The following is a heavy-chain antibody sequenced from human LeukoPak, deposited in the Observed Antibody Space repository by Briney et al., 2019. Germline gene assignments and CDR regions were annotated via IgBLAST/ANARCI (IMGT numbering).Heavy chain of an antibody. CDR3: ARLRGYNSGDY. D-gene: IGHD5-18*01. J-gene: IGHJ4*02. V-gene: IGHV4-39*01. Sequence: SETLSLTCTVSDGSISSSSYYWGWIRQPPGKGLEWIGSIYYSGSTYYNPSLKSRVTMPVDTSKNQFSLKLSSVTAADTAVYYCARLRGYNSGDYWGQGTLVTVSS. CDR2: IYYSGST. CDR1: DGSISSSSYY.